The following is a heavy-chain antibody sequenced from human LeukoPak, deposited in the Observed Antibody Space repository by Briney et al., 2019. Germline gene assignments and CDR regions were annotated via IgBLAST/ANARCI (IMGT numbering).Heavy chain of an antibody. Sequence: GGSLRLSCAASGFTSSSYSMNWVRQAPGKGLEWVSSISSSSSYIYYADSVKGRFTISRDNAKNSLYLQMNSLRAEDTAVYYCASWDCSGGSCYSGVGYYYGMDVWGQGTTVTVSS. D-gene: IGHD2-15*01. V-gene: IGHV3-21*01. J-gene: IGHJ6*02. CDR3: ASWDCSGGSCYSGVGYYYGMDV. CDR2: ISSSSSYI. CDR1: GFTSSSYS.